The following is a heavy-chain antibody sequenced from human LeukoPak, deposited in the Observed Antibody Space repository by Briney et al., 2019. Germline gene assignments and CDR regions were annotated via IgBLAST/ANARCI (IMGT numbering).Heavy chain of an antibody. V-gene: IGHV1-2*02. Sequence: ASVKVSCKASGYSFTAFYLHWVRQAPGQGLEWMGWIHPSSGDTTYAQTFQGRVTLTRDTSISTAYMDLSSLRSDDTAVYYCARDGDYGTGSYYRRGIDSWGQGTPVTVSP. CDR1: GYSFTAFY. CDR2: IHPSSGDT. D-gene: IGHD3-10*01. CDR3: ARDGDYGTGSYYRRGIDS. J-gene: IGHJ4*02.